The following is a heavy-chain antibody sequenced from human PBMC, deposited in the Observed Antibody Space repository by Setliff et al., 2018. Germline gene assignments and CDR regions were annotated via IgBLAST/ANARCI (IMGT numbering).Heavy chain of an antibody. V-gene: IGHV5-51*01. CDR3: ARQKSTGSGNNWFDP. Sequence: GASVKISCKGSGFSFTDFWIGWVRQMPGKGLEWMGLIYAGDSDTRYNPSFQGRVTMSADKSINTAYLQWSSLKASDTAIYYCARQKSTGSGNNWFDPWGQGTLVTVS. CDR2: IYAGDSDT. CDR1: GFSFTDFW. D-gene: IGHD3-10*01. J-gene: IGHJ5*02.